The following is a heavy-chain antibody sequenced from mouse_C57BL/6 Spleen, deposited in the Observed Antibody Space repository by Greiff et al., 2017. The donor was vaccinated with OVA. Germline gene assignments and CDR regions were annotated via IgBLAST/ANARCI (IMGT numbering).Heavy chain of an antibody. D-gene: IGHD1-1*01. CDR3: TREDYYGSSFDY. Sequence: SLPLSFSSSLFPFLRYSLSFVLQTPEQRLEWVAYISSGGDYIYYADTVKGRFTISRDNARNTLYLQMSSLKSEDTAMYYCTREDYYGSSFDYWGQGTTLTVSS. CDR2: ISSGGDYI. CDR1: LFPFLRYS. V-gene: IGHV5-9-1*02. J-gene: IGHJ2*01.